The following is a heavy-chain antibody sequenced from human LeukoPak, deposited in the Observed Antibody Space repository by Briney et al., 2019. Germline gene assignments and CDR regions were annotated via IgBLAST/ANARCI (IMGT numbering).Heavy chain of an antibody. CDR3: ARNLIGGPAALIDY. V-gene: IGHV3-48*02. D-gene: IGHD2-2*01. Sequence: GGSLRLSCAVSGFTFSSFGINWVRQAPGKGLEWVSYISSSGDTVYYADSVEGRFTIARDNAKNSLYLQMSSLRDEDTAVYYCARNLIGGPAALIDYWGQGTLVTVSS. CDR1: GFTFSSFG. J-gene: IGHJ4*02. CDR2: ISSSGDTV.